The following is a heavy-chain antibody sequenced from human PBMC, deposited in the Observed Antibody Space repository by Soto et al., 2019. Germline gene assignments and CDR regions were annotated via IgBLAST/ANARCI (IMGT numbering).Heavy chain of an antibody. CDR2: IIPIFGTA. Sequence: QVQLVQSGAEVKKPGSSVKVSCKASGGTFSSYAISWVRQAPGQGLEWMGGIIPIFGTANYAQKFQGRVTITADESTSTAYMALSSLRSEDTAVYYCVTQGLPNYYYYGMDVWGQGTTVTVSS. CDR3: VTQGLPNYYYYGMDV. V-gene: IGHV1-69*12. CDR1: GGTFSSYA. J-gene: IGHJ6*02. D-gene: IGHD5-18*01.